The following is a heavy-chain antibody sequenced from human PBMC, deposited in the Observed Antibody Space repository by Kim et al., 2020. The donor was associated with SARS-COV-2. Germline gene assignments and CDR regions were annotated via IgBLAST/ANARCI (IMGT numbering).Heavy chain of an antibody. V-gene: IGHV4-4*02. CDR3: ARVYTAMGGGGFDP. D-gene: IGHD5-18*01. J-gene: IGHJ5*02. Sequence: NPSRKSRVTISVDKAKNQFSLVLGSGTAADTAVYYCARVYTAMGGGGFDPWGQGTLVTVSS.